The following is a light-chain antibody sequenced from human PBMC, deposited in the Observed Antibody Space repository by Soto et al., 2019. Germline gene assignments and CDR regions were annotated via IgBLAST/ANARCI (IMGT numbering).Light chain of an antibody. CDR2: EVV. Sequence: QSALTQPPSASGSPGQSVTISCTGTKNDIGVYDFVSWYQHHPGKAPRLIIYEVVQRPSGVPDRFSGSKSGNTVSLTVSGLQAADEADYFCKSYAGSNTYVFGSGTKVNVL. J-gene: IGLJ1*01. V-gene: IGLV2-8*01. CDR3: KSYAGSNTYV. CDR1: KNDIGVYDF.